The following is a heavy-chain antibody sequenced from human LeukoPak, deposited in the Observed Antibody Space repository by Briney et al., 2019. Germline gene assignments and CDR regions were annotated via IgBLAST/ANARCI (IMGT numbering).Heavy chain of an antibody. CDR3: ARRAILYGSGSYYKNYFDY. CDR2: IYPGDSDT. Sequence: GESLKISCKGSGYSFTSYWIGWVRQMPGKGLELMGIIYPGDSDTRYSPSFQGQVTISADKSISTAYLQWSRLKASDTAMYYCARRAILYGSGSYYKNYFDYWGQGTLVTVSS. J-gene: IGHJ4*02. CDR1: GYSFTSYW. V-gene: IGHV5-51*01. D-gene: IGHD3-10*01.